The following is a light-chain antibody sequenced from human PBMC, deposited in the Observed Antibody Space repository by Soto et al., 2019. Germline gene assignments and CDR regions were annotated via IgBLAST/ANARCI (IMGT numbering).Light chain of an antibody. CDR3: SSFVGTSILVV. CDR2: DVT. CDR1: SSDVGRCNY. J-gene: IGLJ2*01. Sequence: QAVLTQPASVSGSPGQSITISCTGTSSDVGRCNYVSWYQQHPGKPPKLIIYDVTRRPSGVSNRFSGSKSGNAASLTISGLQAEDEANYYCSSFVGTSILVVFGGGTKLTVL. V-gene: IGLV2-14*01.